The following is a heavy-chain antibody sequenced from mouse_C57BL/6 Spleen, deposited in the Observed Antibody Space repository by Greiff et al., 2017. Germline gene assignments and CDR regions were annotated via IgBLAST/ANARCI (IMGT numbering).Heavy chain of an antibody. Sequence: VKLQESGPELVKPGASVKISCKASGYAFSSSWMNWVKQRPGKGLEWIGRIYPGDGDTNYNGKFKGKATLTADKSSSTAYMQLSSLTSEDSAVYFCARQSSGYYYFDYWGQGTTLTVSS. V-gene: IGHV1-82*01. D-gene: IGHD3-2*02. J-gene: IGHJ2*01. CDR2: IYPGDGDT. CDR3: ARQSSGYYYFDY. CDR1: GYAFSSSW.